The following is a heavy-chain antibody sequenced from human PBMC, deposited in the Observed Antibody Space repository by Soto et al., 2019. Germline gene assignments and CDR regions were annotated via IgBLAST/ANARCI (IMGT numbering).Heavy chain of an antibody. V-gene: IGHV4-30-2*01. CDR1: GGSISSGGYS. D-gene: IGHD6-13*01. Sequence: ASETLSLTCAVSGGSISSGGYSWSWIRQPPGKGLEWIGYIYHSGSTYYNPSLKSRVTISVDRSKNQFSLKLSSVTAADTAVYYCARVHSSSWYGSFRFDPWGQGTLVTVSS. CDR2: IYHSGST. J-gene: IGHJ5*02. CDR3: ARVHSSSWYGSFRFDP.